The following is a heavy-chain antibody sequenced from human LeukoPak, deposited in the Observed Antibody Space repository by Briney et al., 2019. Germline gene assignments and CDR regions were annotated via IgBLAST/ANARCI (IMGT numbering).Heavy chain of an antibody. D-gene: IGHD3-10*01. V-gene: IGHV3-23*01. CDR3: AKKVGVTLIRGVPFYIDV. Sequence: TGGSLRLSCAASGFTFSSNAMAWVRQAPGKGLEWVSIISGSGSSTYYPDSVKGRFTIARDNSKNTLFLQMNSLRAEDTAVCYCAKKVGVTLIRGVPFYIDVWGKGTTVTV. CDR2: ISGSGSST. CDR1: GFTFSSNA. J-gene: IGHJ6*03.